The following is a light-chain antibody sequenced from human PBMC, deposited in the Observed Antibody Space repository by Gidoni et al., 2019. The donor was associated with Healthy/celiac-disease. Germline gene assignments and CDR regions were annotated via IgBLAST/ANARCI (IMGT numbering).Light chain of an antibody. J-gene: IGLJ3*02. Sequence: QSVLTQPPSASGTPGQRVTISCSGSSSNIGSNTVTWYQQPPGTAPKLLINSNNQRPSGVPDRFSGSKSGTSAPLAISGLQSEDEADYYCAAWDDSLNGWVFGGGTKLTVL. V-gene: IGLV1-44*01. CDR3: AAWDDSLNGWV. CDR1: SSNIGSNT. CDR2: SNN.